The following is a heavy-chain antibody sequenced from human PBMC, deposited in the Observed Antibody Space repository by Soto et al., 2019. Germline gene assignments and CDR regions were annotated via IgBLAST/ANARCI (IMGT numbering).Heavy chain of an antibody. J-gene: IGHJ4*02. V-gene: IGHV5-51*01. CDR3: ARGGVSTSTFDY. CDR1: GYNFAGYW. CDR2: IYPSDSDT. Sequence: GESLKISCKGSGYNFAGYWIAWVRQMPGKGLELMGIIYPSDSDTRYRPSFQGQVTISADKSISSAYLQWSSLRASDTAMYYCARGGVSTSTFDYCGQGTPVTVST. D-gene: IGHD3-3*01.